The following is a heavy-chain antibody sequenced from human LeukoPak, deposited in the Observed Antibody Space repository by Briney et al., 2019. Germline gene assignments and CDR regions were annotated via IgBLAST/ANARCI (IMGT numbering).Heavy chain of an antibody. J-gene: IGHJ4*02. CDR3: ARTSGYYSSSSPFDY. CDR1: GGSISSGSYY. CDR2: IYTSGST. D-gene: IGHD6-6*01. Sequence: SETLSLTCTVSGGSISSGSYYWSWIRQPSGKGLEWIGRIYTSGSTNYNPSLKSRVTISVDTSKNQFSLKLSSVTAADTAVYYCARTSGYYSSSSPFDYWGQGTLVTVSS. V-gene: IGHV4-61*02.